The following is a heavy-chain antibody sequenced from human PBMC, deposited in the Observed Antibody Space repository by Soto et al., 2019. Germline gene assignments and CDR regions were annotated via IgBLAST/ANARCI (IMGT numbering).Heavy chain of an antibody. D-gene: IGHD1-26*01. J-gene: IGHJ4*02. CDR3: ARGVSAGVDY. CDR2: MQPSTGRT. Sequence: QVQLVQSGAEVREPWASVKVSCKASGYSFTSLDINWVRQTAGQGLEWMGWMQPSTGRTGYAQKFQGRVTMTRDTSINTAYMALTNLASDDTACYYCARGVSAGVDYWGQGTLVTVSS. V-gene: IGHV1-8*01. CDR1: GYSFTSLD.